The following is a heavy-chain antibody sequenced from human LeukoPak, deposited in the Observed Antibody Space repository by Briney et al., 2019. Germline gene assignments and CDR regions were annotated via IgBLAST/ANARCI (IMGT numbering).Heavy chain of an antibody. J-gene: IGHJ5*02. D-gene: IGHD1-26*01. CDR2: IVPILGIA. Sequence: SVKVSCKASGGTFRSYAISCVRQAPGQGLEWVGRIVPILGIANYAQKFQGRVTITADKSTSTAYMELSSLRSEDTAVYYCASAPPRIVGATWFDPWGQGTLVTVSS. V-gene: IGHV1-69*04. CDR1: GGTFRSYA. CDR3: ASAPPRIVGATWFDP.